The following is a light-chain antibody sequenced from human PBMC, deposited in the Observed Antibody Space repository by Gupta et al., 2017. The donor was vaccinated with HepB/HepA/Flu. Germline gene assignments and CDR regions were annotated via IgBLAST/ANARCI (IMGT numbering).Light chain of an antibody. J-gene: IGLJ1*01. CDR2: GKN. CDR3: NSRDSSGDHLV. CDR1: SLHRYY. Sequence: SSELTQDPTVSVALGQPITITCQGVSLHRYYATWYQQKPGQAPVLVVYGKNNRPSGIPDRFSGSKSGNTASLTITGAQAEDEADYHCNSRDSSGDHLVFGAGTKVTVL. V-gene: IGLV3-19*01.